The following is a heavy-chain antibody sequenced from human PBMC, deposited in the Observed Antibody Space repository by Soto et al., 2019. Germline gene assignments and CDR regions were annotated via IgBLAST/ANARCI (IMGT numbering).Heavy chain of an antibody. Sequence: SETLSLTCAVSGGSISSSNWWSWVRQPPGKGLEWIGEIYHSGSTNYNPSLKSRVTISVDKSKNQFSLKLSSVTAADTAVYYCARSFRRGFDFDYYYYGMDVWGQGTRVTVSS. V-gene: IGHV4-4*02. D-gene: IGHD5-12*01. J-gene: IGHJ6*02. CDR2: IYHSGST. CDR3: ARSFRRGFDFDYYYYGMDV. CDR1: GGSISSSNW.